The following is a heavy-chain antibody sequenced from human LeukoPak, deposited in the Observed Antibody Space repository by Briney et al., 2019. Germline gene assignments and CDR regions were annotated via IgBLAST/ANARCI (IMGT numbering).Heavy chain of an antibody. J-gene: IGHJ4*02. CDR3: ARGSFFGY. CDR1: GFTFTSYS. CDR2: ISSGSSYI. Sequence: GGSLRLSCAASGFTFTSYSIKWVRQAPGKGLEWVSSISSGSSYINYADSVKGRFTISRDNAKNSLYLQMNSLRVEDTAVYYCARGSFFGYWGQGTLVTVSS. D-gene: IGHD2-15*01. V-gene: IGHV3-21*01.